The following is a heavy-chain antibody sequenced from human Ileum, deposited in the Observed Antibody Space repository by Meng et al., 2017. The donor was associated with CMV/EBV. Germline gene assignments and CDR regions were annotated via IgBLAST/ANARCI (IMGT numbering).Heavy chain of an antibody. Sequence: GGSLRLSCAASGFSFSAYGFHWVRQAPGKGLEWVAFIRLDGSNEYYVDSVKGRFTISRDDSKNTVFLDMTSLRADDTALYYCVREPPGDGGVTFDFWGQGILVTVSS. CDR3: VREPPGDGGVTFDF. CDR1: GFSFSAYG. J-gene: IGHJ4*02. D-gene: IGHD7-27*01. V-gene: IGHV3-30*02. CDR2: IRLDGSNE.